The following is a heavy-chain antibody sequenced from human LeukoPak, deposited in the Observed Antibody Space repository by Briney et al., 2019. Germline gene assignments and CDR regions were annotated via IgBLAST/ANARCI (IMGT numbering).Heavy chain of an antibody. CDR1: GFTFSTHA. D-gene: IGHD3-10*01. CDR2: ISSDGSDK. V-gene: IGHV3-30*01. J-gene: IGHJ4*02. Sequence: GRSLRLACAASGFTFSTHAMHWVRQPPGKGLEWVAVISSDGSDKYYADSVKGRFTISRDNSKNTLYLQMNSLRAEDTTVYYCAKSSSRYFYTSLDYWGQGTLVTVSS. CDR3: AKSSSRYFYTSLDY.